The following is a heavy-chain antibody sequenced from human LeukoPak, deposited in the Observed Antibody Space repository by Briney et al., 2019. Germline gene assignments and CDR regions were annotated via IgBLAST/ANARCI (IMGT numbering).Heavy chain of an antibody. CDR3: ARHGGNSFARGFGLWRLGH. V-gene: IGHV4-59*08. CDR2: IYYSGST. Sequence: PSETLSLTCTVSGGSISSYYWSWIRQPPGKGLEWIGYIYYSGSTNYNPSLKSRVTISVDTSKNQFSLKLSSVTAADTAVYYCARHGGNSFARGFGLWRLGHWGQGTLVTVSS. D-gene: IGHD4-23*01. CDR1: GGSISSYY. J-gene: IGHJ5*02.